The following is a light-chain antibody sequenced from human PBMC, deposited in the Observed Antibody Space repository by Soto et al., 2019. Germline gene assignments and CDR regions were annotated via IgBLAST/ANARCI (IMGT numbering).Light chain of an antibody. CDR1: SSDVGAYKY. CDR2: EVS. J-gene: IGLJ1*01. V-gene: IGLV2-14*01. Sequence: QAVLTHPSSVSGSPGQSVTISCTGTSSDVGAYKYVSWYRQHPGKAPKLMIYEVSNRPSGVSNRFSGSKSGNTASLTISGLQADDEADYYCNSYAGDIIRFVFGTGTKVTVL. CDR3: NSYAGDIIRFV.